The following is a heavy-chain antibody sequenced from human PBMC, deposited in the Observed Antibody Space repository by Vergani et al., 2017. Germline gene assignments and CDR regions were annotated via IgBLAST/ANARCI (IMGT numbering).Heavy chain of an antibody. CDR3: TPYPLEYCVNKRCYAYSDN. D-gene: IGHD2/OR15-2a*01. J-gene: IGHJ4*02. V-gene: IGHV3-15*01. CDR1: GFTFNSAW. CDR2: ITNDGST. Sequence: EVQLVESGGDLVKPGESLTLSCASSGFTFNSAWMNWVRQAPGKGLEWIARITNDGSTDYAAPVKDRFIISRDDSENTLFLHMNSLKTEDTAVYFCTPYPLEYCVNKRCYAYSDNWGQGTLVTVSS.